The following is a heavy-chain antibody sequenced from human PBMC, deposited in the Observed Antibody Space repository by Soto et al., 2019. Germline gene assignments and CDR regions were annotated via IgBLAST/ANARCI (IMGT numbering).Heavy chain of an antibody. D-gene: IGHD6-6*01. Sequence: GASVKVSCKASGYTFTSYYMHWVRQAPGQGLELMGIINPSGGSTSYAQKFQGRVTMTRDTSTSTVYMELSSLRSEDTAVYYCARGDRLYGSSTSGWFDPWGQGTLVTVSS. J-gene: IGHJ5*02. CDR2: INPSGGST. V-gene: IGHV1-46*03. CDR3: ARGDRLYGSSTSGWFDP. CDR1: GYTFTSYY.